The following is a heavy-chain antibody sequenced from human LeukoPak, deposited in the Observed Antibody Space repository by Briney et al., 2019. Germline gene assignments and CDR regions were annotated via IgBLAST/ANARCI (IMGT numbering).Heavy chain of an antibody. CDR2: TNPSGGST. D-gene: IGHD2-8*02. CDR1: GYTFTSYY. J-gene: IGHJ6*02. Sequence: ASVKVSCKASGYTFTSYYMHWVRQAPGQGLEWMGITNPSGGSTSYAQKFQGRVTMTRDTSTSTVYMELSSLRSEDTAVYYCASQEATTWWSNYYGMDVWGQGTTVTVSS. CDR3: ASQEATTWWSNYYGMDV. V-gene: IGHV1-46*01.